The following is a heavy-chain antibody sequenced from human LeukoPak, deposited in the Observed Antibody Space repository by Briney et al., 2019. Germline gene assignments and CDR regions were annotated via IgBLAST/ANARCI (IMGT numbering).Heavy chain of an antibody. J-gene: IGHJ4*02. CDR2: IIPIFGTA. D-gene: IGHD4-17*01. CDR3: ARDSDYGDYFDY. V-gene: IGHV1-69*01. CDR1: GGTFSSYA. Sequence: ASVKVSCKASGGTFSSYAISWVRQAPGQGLEWMGGIIPIFGTANYAQKFQGRVTITADESMSTANMELSSLRSEDTAVYYCARDSDYGDYFDYWGQGTLVTVSS.